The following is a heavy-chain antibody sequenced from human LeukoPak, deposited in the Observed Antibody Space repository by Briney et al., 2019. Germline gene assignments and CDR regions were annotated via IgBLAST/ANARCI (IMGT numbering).Heavy chain of an antibody. CDR1: GYTFTSYY. Sequence: GASVKVSCKASGYTFTSYYMHWVRQAPGQGLEWMGIINPSGGSTSYAQKFQGRVTMTRDTSTSTVYMELSSLRSEDTAVYYCARDPSPNPPRYCSSPSCYPDAFFDYWGQGTLVTVSS. V-gene: IGHV1-46*01. D-gene: IGHD2-2*01. CDR3: ARDPSPNPPRYCSSPSCYPDAFFDY. J-gene: IGHJ4*02. CDR2: INPSGGST.